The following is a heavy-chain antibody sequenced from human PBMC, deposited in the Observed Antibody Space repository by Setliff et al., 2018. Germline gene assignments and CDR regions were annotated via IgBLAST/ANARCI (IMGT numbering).Heavy chain of an antibody. D-gene: IGHD6-19*01. V-gene: IGHV3-73*01. Sequence: PGESLKISCAASGFTFSGSEIHWVRQASGKGLEWVGRIRSKADKYATDYGASAKGRFIISRDDSKKTAYLQMSSLRAEDTAMYYCLLPCTSGWYNWVDPWGPGTLLVTVSS. CDR2: IRSKADKYAT. J-gene: IGHJ5*02. CDR3: LLPCTSGWYNWVDP. CDR1: GFTFSGSE.